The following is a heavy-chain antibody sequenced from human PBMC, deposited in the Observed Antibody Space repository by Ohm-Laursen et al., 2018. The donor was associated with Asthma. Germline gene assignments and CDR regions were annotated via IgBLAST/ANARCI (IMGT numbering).Heavy chain of an antibody. CDR1: GFTFSSYA. D-gene: IGHD2-2*02. J-gene: IGHJ6*02. V-gene: IGHV3-30-3*01. Sequence: SLRLSCSASGFTFSSYAMHWVRQAPGKGLEWVAVISYDGSNKYYADSVKGRFTISRDNSKNTLYLQMNSLRAEDTAVYYCARARGRIYPSGDGMDVWGQGTTVTVSS. CDR2: ISYDGSNK. CDR3: ARARGRIYPSGDGMDV.